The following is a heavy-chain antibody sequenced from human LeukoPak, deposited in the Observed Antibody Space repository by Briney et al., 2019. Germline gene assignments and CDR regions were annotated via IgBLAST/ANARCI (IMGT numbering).Heavy chain of an antibody. Sequence: ASVRVSCKASGYSFSSYGVSWLRQAPGQGLEWLGWISAYNGDTKYAQILQGRVTMTTDASTSTGYMELRSLRSDDTALYYCARSRLVATPGFWFDPWGQGTLVTVSS. CDR1: GYSFSSYG. CDR2: ISAYNGDT. D-gene: IGHD5-12*01. V-gene: IGHV1-18*01. J-gene: IGHJ5*02. CDR3: ARSRLVATPGFWFDP.